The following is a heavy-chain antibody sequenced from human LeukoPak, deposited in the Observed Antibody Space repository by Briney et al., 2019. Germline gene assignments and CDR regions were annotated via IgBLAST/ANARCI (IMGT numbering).Heavy chain of an antibody. V-gene: IGHV3-48*03. CDR2: IHTSGNTV. D-gene: IGHD2-2*01. J-gene: IGHJ5*01. CDR1: GFTFANYA. Sequence: GGSLRLSCAASGFTFANYAMSWVRQAPGKGLEWIAYIHTSGNTVYYADSVKGRFTISRDSAKNSLYLHMNSLRAEDTAVYYCARGGYCDSSGCYRWFDYWGQGTLVTVSS. CDR3: ARGGYCDSSGCYRWFDY.